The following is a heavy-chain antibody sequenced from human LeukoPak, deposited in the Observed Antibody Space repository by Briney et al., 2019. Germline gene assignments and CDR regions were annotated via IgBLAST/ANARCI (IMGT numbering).Heavy chain of an antibody. CDR2: TTGGGITA. D-gene: IGHD4-23*01. Sequence: GGSLRLSCAASGFTFSTFAMGWVRQPPGKGLEWVSSTTGGGITAYDADSVKGRFTISRDNSKNTLYLQMYSLRAEDTATYYCAKDRTTVITNAFDVWGQGTVVSVSS. CDR1: GFTFSTFA. CDR3: AKDRTTVITNAFDV. V-gene: IGHV3-23*01. J-gene: IGHJ3*01.